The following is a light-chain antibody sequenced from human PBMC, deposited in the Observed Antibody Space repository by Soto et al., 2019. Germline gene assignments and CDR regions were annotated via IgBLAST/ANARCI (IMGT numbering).Light chain of an antibody. Sequence: EIVLPQSPCTLSLSPGERSTLSCISSQSVSSGYLAWYQQKPGQAPRLLIYDASSRATGIPDRFSGGGSGTDFTLTISRLEPEDFAVYYCQQFSSYPLTFGGGTKVDIK. J-gene: IGKJ4*01. CDR1: QSVSSGY. CDR2: DAS. V-gene: IGKV3-20*01. CDR3: QQFSSYPLT.